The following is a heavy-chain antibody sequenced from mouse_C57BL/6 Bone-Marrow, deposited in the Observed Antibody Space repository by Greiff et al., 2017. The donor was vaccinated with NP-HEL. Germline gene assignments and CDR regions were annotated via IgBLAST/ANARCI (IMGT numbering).Heavy chain of an antibody. J-gene: IGHJ2*01. CDR1: GFPITSGYY. CDR2: ITHSGDT. D-gene: IGHD3-2*02. Sequence: VQLVESGPGLAKPSQSLFLTCSITGFPITSGYYWIWIRQTPGKPLEWMGYITHSGDTFYNQSFQSPISLTRDTSKNQSFLQFHSVTTEDTAMYYCARDSSDYGDFDYWGQGTTLPVSS. V-gene: IGHV12-3*01. CDR3: ARDSSDYGDFDY.